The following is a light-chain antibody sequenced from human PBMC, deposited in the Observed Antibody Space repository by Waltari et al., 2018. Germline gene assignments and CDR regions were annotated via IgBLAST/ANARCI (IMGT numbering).Light chain of an antibody. CDR1: TTAIGAYNY. CDR3: SAFTSASTLL. Sequence: QSALTQPASVSGSPGHSIPLSCHGTTTAIGAYNYVSWYQQLSGKAPKLIIYDVAKRPSGVSDRFSASQSGITAFLPISGLQAEDEADYHCSAFTSASTLLFGGGTKVTVL. V-gene: IGLV2-14*01. CDR2: DVA. J-gene: IGLJ2*01.